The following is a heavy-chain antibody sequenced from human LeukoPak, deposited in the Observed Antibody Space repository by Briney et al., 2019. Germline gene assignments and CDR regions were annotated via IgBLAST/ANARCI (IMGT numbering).Heavy chain of an antibody. V-gene: IGHV1-8*01. J-gene: IGHJ6*03. CDR2: MNPNSGDT. CDR3: ASSPRGPPLRNSYYYMDV. CDR1: RYTFTSYD. Sequence: ASVKVSCKASRYTFTSYDINWVRQATGQGLEWMGWMNPNSGDTGYVPKFQGRVTMTRDTSISTAYMELSSLRSEDTAVYYCASSPRGPPLRNSYYYMDVWGKGTTVTVSS.